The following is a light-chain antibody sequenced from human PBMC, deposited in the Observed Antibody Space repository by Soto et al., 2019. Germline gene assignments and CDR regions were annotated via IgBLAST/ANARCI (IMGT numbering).Light chain of an antibody. V-gene: IGLV1-44*01. CDR3: AVWDDSLNGRVV. CDR1: SSNIEGNS. J-gene: IGLJ2*01. CDR2: NND. Sequence: QSALTQSPSASGTPGQRVSISCSGDSSNIEGNSVNWYQQFPGTAPKLLIFNNDQRPSGVPDPVSGSKSGTSASLAISGLESEDEADYYCAVWDDSLNGRVVFGGGTKVTVL.